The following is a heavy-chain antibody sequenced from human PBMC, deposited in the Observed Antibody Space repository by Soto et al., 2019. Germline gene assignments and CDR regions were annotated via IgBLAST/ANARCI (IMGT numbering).Heavy chain of an antibody. Sequence: PSETLSLTCAVSGGSISSGGYSWSWIRQPPGKGLEWIGYIYYTGSTNYNPSLKSRVTISVDTSKNQFSLKLSSVTAAEMAVYYCARGDGSGYQFFDYWGQGTPVTVSS. CDR3: ARGDGSGYQFFDY. J-gene: IGHJ4*02. CDR2: IYYTGST. D-gene: IGHD3-22*01. V-gene: IGHV4-61*08. CDR1: GGSISSGGYS.